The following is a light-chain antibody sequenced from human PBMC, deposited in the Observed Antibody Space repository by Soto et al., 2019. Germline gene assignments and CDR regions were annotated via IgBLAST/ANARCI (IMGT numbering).Light chain of an antibody. CDR2: DVS. Sequence: QSALTQPRSVSGSPGQSVTISCTGTSSDVGGYNYVSWYLQHPGKAPKLMIYDVSKRPSGVPDRFSGSKSGNTASLAISGLQAEVEADYYCCAYAGSYTWVFAGGTKLTVL. V-gene: IGLV2-11*01. CDR3: CAYAGSYTWV. CDR1: SSDVGGYNY. J-gene: IGLJ3*02.